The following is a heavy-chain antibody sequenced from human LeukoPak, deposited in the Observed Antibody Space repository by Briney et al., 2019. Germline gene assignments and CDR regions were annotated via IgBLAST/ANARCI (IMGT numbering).Heavy chain of an antibody. J-gene: IGHJ4*02. D-gene: IGHD2-15*01. V-gene: IGHV3-21*01. CDR3: ARDRAGCSGGSCYGY. Sequence: PGGSLRLSCAASGFTFSSSAMSWVRQAPGKGLEWVSSISSSSDYIYYADSVKGRFTISRDNAKNSLYLQMNSLRAEDTAVYYCARDRAGCSGGSCYGYWGQGTLVTVSS. CDR2: ISSSSDYI. CDR1: GFTFSSSA.